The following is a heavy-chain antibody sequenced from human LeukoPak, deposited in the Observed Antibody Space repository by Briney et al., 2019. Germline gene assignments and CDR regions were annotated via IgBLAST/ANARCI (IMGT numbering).Heavy chain of an antibody. D-gene: IGHD6-13*01. J-gene: IGHJ5*02. CDR2: IYTSGTT. V-gene: IGHV4-4*07. CDR3: ARDGSSSWYGWFDP. CDR1: GGSISSYY. Sequence: SETLSLTCTVSGGSISSYYWSWIRQPAGKGLEWIGRIYTSGTTNYNPSLKSRVTMSVDTSKNQFSLKLSSVTAADTAVYYCARDGSSSWYGWFDPWGQGTLVTVSS.